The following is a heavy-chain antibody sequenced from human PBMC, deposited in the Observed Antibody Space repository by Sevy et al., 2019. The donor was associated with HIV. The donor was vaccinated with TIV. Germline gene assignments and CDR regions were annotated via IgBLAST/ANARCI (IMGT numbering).Heavy chain of an antibody. CDR3: VRDDDWAFDY. CDR1: GFSFSSYS. V-gene: IGHV3-48*01. D-gene: IGHD3-9*01. CDR2: ISSSSGTI. Sequence: GGSLRLSCVTSGFSFSSYSMNWVRQAPGKGLEWVSYISSSSGTIRYADSVNGRLTISRDNAKNSLFLQMNSLRAEDTAVYYCVRDDDWAFDYWGQGALVSVSS. J-gene: IGHJ4*02.